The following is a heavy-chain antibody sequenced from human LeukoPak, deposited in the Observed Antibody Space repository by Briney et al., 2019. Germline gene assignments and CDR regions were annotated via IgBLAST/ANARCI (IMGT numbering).Heavy chain of an antibody. CDR1: GFTFSSYE. Sequence: PGGSLRLSCAASGFTFSSYEMNWVRQAPGKGLEWVSYISSSGSTIYYADSVKGRFTISRDNAKNSLYLQMNSLRAEDTAVYYCARDNAGSSGWYHGFDYWGQGTLVTASS. V-gene: IGHV3-48*03. J-gene: IGHJ4*02. CDR3: ARDNAGSSGWYHGFDY. CDR2: ISSSGSTI. D-gene: IGHD6-19*01.